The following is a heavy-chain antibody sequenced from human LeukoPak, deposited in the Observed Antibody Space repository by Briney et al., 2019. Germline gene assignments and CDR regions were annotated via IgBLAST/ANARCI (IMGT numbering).Heavy chain of an antibody. CDR1: GFTFSSYA. CDR2: ISGSGGST. D-gene: IGHD5-18*01. CDR3: AKDLSSGYSYGQDY. J-gene: IGHJ4*02. V-gene: IGHV3-23*01. Sequence: GGSLRLSCAASGFTFSSYAMNWVRQAPGKGLEWVSAISGSGGSTYYADSVKGRFTISRDNSKNTLYMQMNSLRAEDTAVYYCAKDLSSGYSYGQDYWGQGTLVTVSS.